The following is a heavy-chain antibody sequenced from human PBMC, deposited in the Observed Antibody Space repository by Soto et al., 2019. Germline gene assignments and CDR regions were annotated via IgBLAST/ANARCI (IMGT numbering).Heavy chain of an antibody. Sequence: QVQLVQSGAEVKKPGSSVKVSCKASGGTFSSYAISWVRQAPGQGLEWMGGIIPIFGTANYAQKFQGRVTITGDKPRRTAYMELSSLRSEDTAVYYWARLLGVFTVPSYSYYVMDLWAQGPTFTVSS. CDR1: GGTFSSYA. J-gene: IGHJ6*02. V-gene: IGHV1-69*06. CDR2: IIPIFGTA. CDR3: ARLLGVFTVPSYSYYVMDL. D-gene: IGHD3-16*01.